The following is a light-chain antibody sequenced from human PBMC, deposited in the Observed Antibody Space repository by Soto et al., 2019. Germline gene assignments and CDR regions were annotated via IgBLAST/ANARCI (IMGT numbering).Light chain of an antibody. CDR3: SSYTDSGSLYV. Sequence: QSVLTQPPSASGTPGQRVTISCSGSSSNIGSNYVYWYQQLPGTAPKLMIYEVSNRPSGVPNRFSASKSGNTASLTISGLQAEDEAYYFCSSYTDSGSLYVFGTGTKVTVL. CDR1: SSNIGSNY. V-gene: IGLV1-47*01. J-gene: IGLJ1*01. CDR2: EVS.